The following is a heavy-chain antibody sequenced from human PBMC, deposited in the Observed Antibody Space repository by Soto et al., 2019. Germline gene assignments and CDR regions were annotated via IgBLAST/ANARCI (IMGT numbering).Heavy chain of an antibody. CDR1: GGTFSSYA. CDR2: IIPILGTA. Sequence: QVQLVQSGAEVKKPGSSVKVSCKGSGGTFSSYAISWVRQAPGQGLEWMGGIIPILGTADYAQKFQGRVTITADESPSTAYMELSSLRSEDTAVYYCAGHGITGPWVYYYGMDVWGQGTTVTVSS. CDR3: AGHGITGPWVYYYGMDV. J-gene: IGHJ6*02. V-gene: IGHV1-69*11. D-gene: IGHD1-20*01.